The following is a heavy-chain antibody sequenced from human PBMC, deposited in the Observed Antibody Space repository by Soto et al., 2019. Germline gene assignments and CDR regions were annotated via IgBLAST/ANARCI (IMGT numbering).Heavy chain of an antibody. CDR2: IYYSGST. CDR1: GGSISSGGYY. CDR3: ARGRVPAATYYYGMDV. D-gene: IGHD2-2*01. J-gene: IGHJ6*02. V-gene: IGHV4-31*03. Sequence: SSETLSLTCTVSGGSISSGGYYWSWIRQHPGKGLEWIGYIYYSGSTYYNPSLKSRVTISVDTSKNQFSLKLSSVTAADTAVYYCARGRVPAATYYYGMDVWGQGTTVTVSS.